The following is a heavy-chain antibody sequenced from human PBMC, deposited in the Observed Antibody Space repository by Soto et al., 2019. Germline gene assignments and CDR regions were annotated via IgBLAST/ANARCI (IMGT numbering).Heavy chain of an antibody. J-gene: IGHJ5*02. Sequence: EVQLVESGGGPVLAGGSLRLSCAASGLTLSNYWMQWVRQGPGKGLVWVAHINSDGITTKYAESVKGRFTISRDDAKNMLYLQMNSLRHDDTAVYYCAKVKGGSGARGDPLDLWGQGILVTVSS. V-gene: IGHV3-74*03. CDR2: INSDGITT. CDR3: AKVKGGSGARGDPLDL. CDR1: GLTLSNYW. D-gene: IGHD2-15*01.